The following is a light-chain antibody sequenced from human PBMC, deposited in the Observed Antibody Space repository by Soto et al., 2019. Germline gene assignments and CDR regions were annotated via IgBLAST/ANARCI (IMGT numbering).Light chain of an antibody. V-gene: IGKV3D-15*01. CDR3: QQYNNWPT. CDR2: RTS. J-gene: IGKJ5*01. Sequence: EIVLTQSPGTLSLSPGERATLSCRASQSVSSSYLAWYQQKPGQAPRLLIYRTSNRATGIPDRFSGSGSGTEFSLIISSLQSEDFAVYYCQQYNNWPTFGQGTRLEIK. CDR1: QSVSSSY.